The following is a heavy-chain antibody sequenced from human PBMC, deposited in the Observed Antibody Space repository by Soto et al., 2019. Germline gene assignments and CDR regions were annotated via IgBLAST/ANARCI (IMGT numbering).Heavy chain of an antibody. Sequence: QVQLVQSGAEVKKPGASVKVSCKASGYTFPSYGISWVRQAPGQGLEWMGWISAYNGNTNYAQKLQGRVTMTTDTSTSRAYMELSSLSSDDTAVYYCAREDKDVLRWFGDLGGYDYWGQGTLVTVSS. CDR3: AREDKDVLRWFGDLGGYDY. J-gene: IGHJ4*02. CDR2: ISAYNGNT. CDR1: GYTFPSYG. V-gene: IGHV1-18*01. D-gene: IGHD3-10*01.